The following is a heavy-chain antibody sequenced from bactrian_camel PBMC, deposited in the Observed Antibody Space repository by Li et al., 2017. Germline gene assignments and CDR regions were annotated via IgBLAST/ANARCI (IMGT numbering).Heavy chain of an antibody. CDR2: IDSDGST. Sequence: VESGGGSAQVGESLKLSCATSGYTGSSYCMGWYRQAPGKEREGVAGIDSDGSTNYADSVKGRFTISRDNAKNTVYLQMNSLKSEDTALYYCATDSSGPRECSGGYCHFGNWGQGTQVTVS. D-gene: IGHD2*01. J-gene: IGHJ6*01. CDR3: ATDSSGPRECSGGYCHFGN. CDR1: GYTGSSYC. V-gene: IGHV3S53*01.